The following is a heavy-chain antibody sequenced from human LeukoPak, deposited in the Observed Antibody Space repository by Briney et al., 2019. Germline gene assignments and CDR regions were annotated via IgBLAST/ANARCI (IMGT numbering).Heavy chain of an antibody. D-gene: IGHD3-10*01. Sequence: GASVKVSCKASGYSLTSYALNWVRQAPGQGFEWVGWINTNTGNPTYAQGFTGRFVFSLDTSVSTAHLQISSLKAEDTAVYFCARGRGASSGSGSHGTTSSYYMDVWGKGTTVTVSS. CDR3: ARGRGASSGSGSHGTTSSYYMDV. CDR2: INTNTGNP. J-gene: IGHJ6*03. V-gene: IGHV7-4-1*02. CDR1: GYSLTSYA.